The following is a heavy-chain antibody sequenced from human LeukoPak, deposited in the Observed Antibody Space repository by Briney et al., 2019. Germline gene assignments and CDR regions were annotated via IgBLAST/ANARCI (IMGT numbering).Heavy chain of an antibody. CDR3: ARDPGSGSYWGLIDY. CDR2: ISSSSSYI. D-gene: IGHD3-10*01. J-gene: IGHJ4*02. Sequence: PGGSLRLSCAASGFTFSSYSMNWVRQAPGKGLEWVSSISSSSSYIYYADSVEGRFTISRDNAKNSLYLQMNSLRAEDMAVYYCARDPGSGSYWGLIDYWGQGTLVTVSS. V-gene: IGHV3-21*01. CDR1: GFTFSSYS.